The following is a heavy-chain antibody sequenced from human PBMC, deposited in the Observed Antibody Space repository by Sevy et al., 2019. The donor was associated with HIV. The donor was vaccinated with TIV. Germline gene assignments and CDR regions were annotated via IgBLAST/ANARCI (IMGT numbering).Heavy chain of an antibody. V-gene: IGHV3-48*03. CDR1: GFTFSSYD. J-gene: IGHJ5*02. CDR2: ISSSGSSI. CDR3: ARNGGTYDTGFDP. Sequence: GGSLRLSCAGSGFTFSSYDMNWVRQAPGKGLEWISKISSSGSSIYYADSVKGRFTIARDNAKNSLNLQMNSLRAEDTALYYCARNGGTYDTGFDPWGQGTLVTVSS. D-gene: IGHD3-22*01.